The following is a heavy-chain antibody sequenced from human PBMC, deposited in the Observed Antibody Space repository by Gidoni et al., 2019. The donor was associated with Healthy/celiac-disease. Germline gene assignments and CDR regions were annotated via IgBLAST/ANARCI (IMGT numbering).Heavy chain of an antibody. D-gene: IGHD3-22*01. V-gene: IGHV1-69*01. CDR1: GGTFSSYA. Sequence: QVQLVQSGAEVKKPGSSVKVSCKASGGTFSSYAISWVRQAPGQGLEWMGGIIPIFGTANYAQKFQGRVTITADESTSTAYMELSSLRSEDTAVYYCARDLYDSSGYYYGTDAFDIWGQGTMVTVSS. J-gene: IGHJ3*02. CDR2: IIPIFGTA. CDR3: ARDLYDSSGYYYGTDAFDI.